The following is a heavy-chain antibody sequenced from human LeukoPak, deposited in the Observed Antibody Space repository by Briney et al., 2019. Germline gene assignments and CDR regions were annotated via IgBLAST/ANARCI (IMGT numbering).Heavy chain of an antibody. V-gene: IGHV3-23*01. J-gene: IGHJ6*02. Sequence: GGSLRLSCAASGFTFSSYAISWVRQAPGKGLEWVSAISGSGGSTYYADSVKGRFTISRDNSKNTLYLQMNSLRAEDTAVYYCSLSPTPDGMDVWGQGTTVTVSS. D-gene: IGHD2-15*01. CDR3: SLSPTPDGMDV. CDR1: GFTFSSYA. CDR2: ISGSGGST.